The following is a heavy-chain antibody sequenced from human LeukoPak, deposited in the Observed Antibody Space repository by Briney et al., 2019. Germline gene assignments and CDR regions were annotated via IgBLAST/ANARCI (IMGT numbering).Heavy chain of an antibody. V-gene: IGHV1-2*02. D-gene: IGHD3-9*01. Sequence: GASVKVSCKASGYTFTGYYMRWVRQAPGQGLEWMGWINPNSGGTNYAQKFQGRVTMTRDTSIRTAYMEVSRLRSDDTAVYYCARSPDILTGENFDYWGQGTLVTVSS. J-gene: IGHJ4*02. CDR3: ARSPDILTGENFDY. CDR2: INPNSGGT. CDR1: GYTFTGYY.